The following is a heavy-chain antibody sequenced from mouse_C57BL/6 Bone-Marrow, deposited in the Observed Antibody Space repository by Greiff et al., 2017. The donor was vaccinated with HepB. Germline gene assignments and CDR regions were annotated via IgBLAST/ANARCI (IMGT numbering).Heavy chain of an antibody. J-gene: IGHJ2*01. Sequence: QVQLQQSGPDLARPGASVKMSCKASGYTLPAYTMNWVKQRPGKGLEWIGYINPSSGYTKYNQKFKDKATLTADKSSSTAYMQLSSLTSEDSAVYYCAWGTDYWGQGTTLTVSS. CDR3: AWGTDY. CDR1: GYTLPAYT. CDR2: INPSSGYT. V-gene: IGHV1-4*01. D-gene: IGHD2-14*01.